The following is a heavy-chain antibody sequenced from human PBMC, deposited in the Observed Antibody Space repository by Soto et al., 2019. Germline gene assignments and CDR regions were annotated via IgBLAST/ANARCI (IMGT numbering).Heavy chain of an antibody. CDR2: FDPEDGET. CDR3: AINRDSSGYYYYVMDV. CDR1: GYTLTELS. J-gene: IGHJ6*02. Sequence: ASVKVSCKVSGYTLTELSMHWVRQAPGKGLEWMGGFDPEDGETIYAQKFQGRDTMTEDTSADTAYMELSSLRSEDTAVYYCAINRDSSGYYYYVMDVWGQGTTVTVSS. V-gene: IGHV1-24*01. D-gene: IGHD3-22*01.